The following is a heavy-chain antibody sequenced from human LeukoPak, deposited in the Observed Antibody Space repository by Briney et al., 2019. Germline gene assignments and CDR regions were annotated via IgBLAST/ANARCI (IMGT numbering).Heavy chain of an antibody. Sequence: PSETLSLTCAVYGGSFSGYYWSRIRQPPGKGLEWIGEINHSGSTNYNPSLKSRVTISVDTSKNQFSLKLSSVTAADTAVYYCARRLGAVAGPNWFDPWGQGTLVTVSS. CDR2: INHSGST. V-gene: IGHV4-34*01. CDR3: ARRLGAVAGPNWFDP. D-gene: IGHD6-19*01. CDR1: GGSFSGYY. J-gene: IGHJ5*02.